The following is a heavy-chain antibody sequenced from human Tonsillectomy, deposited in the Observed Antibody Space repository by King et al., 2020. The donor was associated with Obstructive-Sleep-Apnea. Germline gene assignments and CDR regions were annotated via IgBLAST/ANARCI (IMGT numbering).Heavy chain of an antibody. J-gene: IGHJ4*02. Sequence: VQLVESGGGLVQPGGSGRLSCGASGFTFSSYWMTWVRQAPGKGLEWVANIKQDGSVKNYEDSVKGRFTISRDNAKKSVFLQMNSLTAEDTAVYYCAREYWGPDYWGQGTLVTVSS. V-gene: IGHV3-7*01. CDR2: IKQDGSVK. D-gene: IGHD3-16*01. CDR3: AREYWGPDY. CDR1: GFTFSSYW.